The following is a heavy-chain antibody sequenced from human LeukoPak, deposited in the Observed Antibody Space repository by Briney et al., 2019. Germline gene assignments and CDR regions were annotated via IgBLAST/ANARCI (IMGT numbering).Heavy chain of an antibody. CDR3: TTYGSGRKFDY. D-gene: IGHD3-10*01. CDR2: IIPIFGTA. CDR1: GGTFSSYA. V-gene: IGHV1-69*06. Sequence: GASVKVSCKASGGTFSSYAISWVRQAPGQGLEWMGGIIPIFGTANYAQKFQGGVTITADKSTSTAYMELSSLKSEDTAVYYCTTYGSGRKFDYWGQGILVTVSS. J-gene: IGHJ4*02.